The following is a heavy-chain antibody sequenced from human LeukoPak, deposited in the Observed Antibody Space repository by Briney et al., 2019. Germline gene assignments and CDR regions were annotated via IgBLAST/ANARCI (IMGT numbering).Heavy chain of an antibody. CDR1: GFTFGSNG. Sequence: GGTLRLSCAASGFTFGSNGMNWVRKAPGKGLEWVSDISNSGGSTYYADSVRGRFTISRDNSKNTLYMQMNSLRAEDTAVYYCAKGIVRDYDILTGYPYYFDYWGQGTLVTVSS. CDR3: AKGIVRDYDILTGYPYYFDY. J-gene: IGHJ4*02. V-gene: IGHV3-23*01. CDR2: ISNSGGST. D-gene: IGHD3-9*01.